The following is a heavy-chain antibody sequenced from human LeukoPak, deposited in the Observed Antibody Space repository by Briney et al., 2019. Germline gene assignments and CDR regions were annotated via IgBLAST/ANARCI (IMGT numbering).Heavy chain of an antibody. D-gene: IGHD4/OR15-4a*01. J-gene: IGHJ4*03. CDR3: AREGFYCYGARCRFFD. Sequence: GDSLRLSHAASGFTFNDQFINWIRQAAGKGREWIADKNGCSESIHYAVSVRGSFTLSRDNAEKSFYLQMTSPRCKDTAVYYYAREGFYCYGARCRFFD. CDR2: KNGCSESI. V-gene: IGHV3-11*04. CDR1: GFTFNDQF.